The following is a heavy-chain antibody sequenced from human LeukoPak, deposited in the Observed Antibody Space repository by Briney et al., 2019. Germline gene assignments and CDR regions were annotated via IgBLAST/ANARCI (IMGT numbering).Heavy chain of an antibody. J-gene: IGHJ4*02. Sequence: PSETLSLTCTVSGGSISSGDYYWSWIRQPPGKGLEWIGEINHSGSTNYNPSLKSRVTISVDTSKNQFSLKLSSVTAADTAVYYCARGGYYGPKALGYWGQGTLVTVSS. CDR2: INHSGST. V-gene: IGHV4-39*07. D-gene: IGHD3-10*01. CDR3: ARGGYYGPKALGY. CDR1: GGSISSGDYY.